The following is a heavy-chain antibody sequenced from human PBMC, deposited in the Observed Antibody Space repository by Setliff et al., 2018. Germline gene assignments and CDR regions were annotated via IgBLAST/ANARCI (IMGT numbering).Heavy chain of an antibody. J-gene: IGHJ6*02. CDR2: IGHTGSI. Sequence: SETLSLTCTVSGYSISSGYIWGWIRQPPGKGLEWVGNIGHTGSINYNPSLKSRLTISRDTSKNQVSLKLSSVTAADSAVYYCARVSIAAPSYYGMDVWGRGTTVTVSS. V-gene: IGHV4-38-2*02. CDR1: GYSISSGYI. D-gene: IGHD2-21*01. CDR3: ARVSIAAPSYYGMDV.